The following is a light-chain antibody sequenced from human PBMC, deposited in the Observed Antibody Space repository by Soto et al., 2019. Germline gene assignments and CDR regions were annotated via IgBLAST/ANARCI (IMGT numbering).Light chain of an antibody. CDR1: QGISSA. V-gene: IGKV1-13*02. J-gene: IGKJ1*01. CDR2: DAS. CDR3: QQYNTYLTWT. Sequence: AIQLTQSPSSLSASVGDRVTITCRASQGISSALAWYQQKPGKAPKLLIYDASSLESGVPSRFSGSGSRTEFTLTITSLQPEDAATYYCQQYNTYLTWTFGQGTKVDIK.